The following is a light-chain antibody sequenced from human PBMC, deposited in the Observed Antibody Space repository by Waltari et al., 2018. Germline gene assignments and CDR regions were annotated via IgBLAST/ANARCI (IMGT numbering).Light chain of an antibody. Sequence: QSALTQPRSVSGFPGQSVTISCPGTSSDVGGYDYVSWYQHHPGKAPKLMICDVTKRPSGVPDRFSGSKSGNTASLTISGLQAEDEADYYCCSYAGSYTHVVFGGGTKLTVL. V-gene: IGLV2-11*01. J-gene: IGLJ2*01. CDR1: SSDVGGYDY. CDR3: CSYAGSYTHVV. CDR2: DVT.